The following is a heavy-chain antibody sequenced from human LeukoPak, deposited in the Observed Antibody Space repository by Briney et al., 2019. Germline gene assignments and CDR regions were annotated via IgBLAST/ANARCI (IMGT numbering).Heavy chain of an antibody. J-gene: IGHJ5*02. V-gene: IGHV1-69*04. CDR3: ARDGVVVPAAIGPYWFDP. D-gene: IGHD2-2*01. Sequence: GASVKVSCKASGYTFTSYGISWVRQAPGQGLEWMGRIIPILGIANYAQKFQGRVTITADKSTSTAYMELSSLRSEDTAVYYCARDGVVVPAAIGPYWFDPWGQGTLVTVSS. CDR1: GYTFTSYG. CDR2: IIPILGIA.